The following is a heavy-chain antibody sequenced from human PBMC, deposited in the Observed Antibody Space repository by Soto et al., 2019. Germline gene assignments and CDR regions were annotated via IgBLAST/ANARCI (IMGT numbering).Heavy chain of an antibody. D-gene: IGHD6-13*01. CDR1: GYTFTSYA. CDR3: ARAGIAAAAYCFDY. V-gene: IGHV1-3*01. CDR2: INAGNGNT. J-gene: IGHJ4*02. Sequence: GASVKVSCKASGYTFTSYAMHWVRQAPGQRLEWMGWINAGNGNTKYSQKFQGRVTITRDTSASTAYMELSSLRSEDTAVYYCARAGIAAAAYCFDYWGQGTLVTVSS.